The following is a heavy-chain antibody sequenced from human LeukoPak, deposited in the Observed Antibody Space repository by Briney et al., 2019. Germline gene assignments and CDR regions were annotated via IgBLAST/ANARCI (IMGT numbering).Heavy chain of an antibody. V-gene: IGHV3-21*01. D-gene: IGHD4-17*01. Sequence: GGSLRLSCAASGFTLSSYSMNWVRQAPGKGLEWVSSISSSSSYIYYADSVKGRFTISRDNAKNSLYLQMNSLRAEDTAVYYCARDSRHDYGDYDPEGYFDYWGQGTLVTVSS. CDR2: ISSSSSYI. CDR1: GFTLSSYS. J-gene: IGHJ4*02. CDR3: ARDSRHDYGDYDPEGYFDY.